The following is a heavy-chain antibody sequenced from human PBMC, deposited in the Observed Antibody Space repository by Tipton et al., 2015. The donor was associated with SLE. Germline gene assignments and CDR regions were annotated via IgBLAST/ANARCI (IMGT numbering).Heavy chain of an antibody. CDR2: IYYSGST. V-gene: IGHV4-39*07. Sequence: LRLSCTVSGGSISSSSYYWGWIRQPPGKGLEWIGSIYYSGSTYYNPSLKSRVTISVDTSKNQFSLKLSSVTAADTAVYYCVRGVWSGSFFDLWGRGTLVTVSS. D-gene: IGHD3-3*01. CDR1: GGSISSSSYY. J-gene: IGHJ2*01. CDR3: VRGVWSGSFFDL.